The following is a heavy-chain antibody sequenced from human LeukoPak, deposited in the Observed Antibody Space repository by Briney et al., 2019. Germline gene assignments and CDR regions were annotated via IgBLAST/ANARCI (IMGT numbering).Heavy chain of an antibody. J-gene: IGHJ3*02. CDR1: GFTFSSYS. V-gene: IGHV3-21*01. Sequence: PGGSLRLSCAASGFTFSSYSMNWVRQAPGKGLEWVSSISSSSSYIYYADSVKGRFTISRDNAKNSLYLQMNSLRAEDTAVYYYARAGIAVAGKTTDDAFDIWGQGTMVTVSS. CDR3: ARAGIAVAGKTTDDAFDI. CDR2: ISSSSSYI. D-gene: IGHD6-19*01.